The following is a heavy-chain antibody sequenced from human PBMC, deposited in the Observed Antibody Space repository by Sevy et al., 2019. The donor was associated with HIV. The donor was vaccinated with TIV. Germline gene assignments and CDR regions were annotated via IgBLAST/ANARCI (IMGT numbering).Heavy chain of an antibody. Sequence: SETLSLTCAVSGYSISRGYYWGWIRQPPGKGLEWIGNIYRSGVTYYNPSLKSRVTISKDTSKNQFSLNLSSVTAADTAIYSCVQPTMTYTSGWSWFDPWGPGTLVTVSS. CDR2: IYRSGVT. CDR1: GYSISRGYY. CDR3: VQPTMTYTSGWSWFDP. D-gene: IGHD6-19*01. V-gene: IGHV4-38-2*01. J-gene: IGHJ5*02.